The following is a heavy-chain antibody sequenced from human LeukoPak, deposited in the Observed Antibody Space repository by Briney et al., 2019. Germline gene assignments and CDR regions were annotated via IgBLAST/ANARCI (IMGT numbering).Heavy chain of an antibody. CDR1: GGSLSGYY. CDR3: ARGPSLLWFGDV. CDR2: ISHSGTT. V-gene: IGHV4-34*01. Sequence: SETLSLTCAVYGGSLSGYYWSWIRQAPGRGLEWIGEISHSGTTMYNPALTSRLTISVDTSKNHLSLNLTSVTAADTAVYYCARGPSLLWFGDVWGKGTTVTVSS. J-gene: IGHJ6*04. D-gene: IGHD3-10*01.